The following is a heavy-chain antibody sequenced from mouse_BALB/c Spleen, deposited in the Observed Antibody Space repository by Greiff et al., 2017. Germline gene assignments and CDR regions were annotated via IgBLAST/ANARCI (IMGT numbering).Heavy chain of an antibody. V-gene: IGHV1S81*02. Sequence: QVQLQQPGAELVKPGASVKLSCKASGYTFTSYWMHWVKQRPGQGLEWIGEINPSNGRTNYNEKFTSKATLTVDKSSSTAYMQLSGRASEDSAVYYGARRGVWGQGTSVTVSS. CDR3: ARRGV. CDR2: INPSNGRT. J-gene: IGHJ4*01. CDR1: GYTFTSYW.